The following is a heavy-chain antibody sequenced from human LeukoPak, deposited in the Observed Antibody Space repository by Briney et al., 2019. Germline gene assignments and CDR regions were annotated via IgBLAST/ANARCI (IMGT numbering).Heavy chain of an antibody. CDR3: AKDLGGGSGCYDL. D-gene: IGHD6-19*01. CDR2: ISYDGSNK. Sequence: PGRSLRLSCAASGFTFSNYAMHWVRQAPGKGLEWVAIISYDGSNKYYADSVQGRFTISRDNSKNTLYLQMNSLRAEDTAVYYCAKDLGGGSGCYDLWGRGTLVTVSS. CDR1: GFTFSNYA. J-gene: IGHJ2*01. V-gene: IGHV3-30*04.